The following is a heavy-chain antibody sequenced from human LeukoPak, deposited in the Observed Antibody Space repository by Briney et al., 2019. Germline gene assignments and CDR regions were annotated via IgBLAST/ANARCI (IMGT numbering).Heavy chain of an antibody. CDR1: GYSLTSYW. J-gene: IGHJ4*02. CDR2: IDPSDSET. Sequence: RGSSLKISCKSSGYSLTSYWIGWVREMPGKGLEWVGIIDPSDSETRYPQSFPGQVTISVDKSLTTADLQWNRLKALGTAMYYCARQTAMGRSGDYWGQGTLVTVSS. V-gene: IGHV5-51*01. D-gene: IGHD5-18*01. CDR3: ARQTAMGRSGDY.